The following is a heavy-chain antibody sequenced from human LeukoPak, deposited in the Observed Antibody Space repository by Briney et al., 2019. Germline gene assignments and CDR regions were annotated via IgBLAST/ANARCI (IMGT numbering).Heavy chain of an antibody. J-gene: IGHJ4*02. CDR3: ALPVTTGGFDY. V-gene: IGHV1-46*01. Sequence: ASVNVSCKASGYTFTSYYMHWVRQAPGQGLEWMGIINPSGGSTSYAQKFQGRVTMTRDTSTSTVYMELSSLRSEDTAVYYCALPVTTGGFDYWGQGTLVTVSS. CDR1: GYTFTSYY. CDR2: INPSGGST. D-gene: IGHD1-14*01.